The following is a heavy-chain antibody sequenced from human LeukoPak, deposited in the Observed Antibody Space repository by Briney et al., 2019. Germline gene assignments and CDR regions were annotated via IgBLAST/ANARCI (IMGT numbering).Heavy chain of an antibody. V-gene: IGHV4-39*07. Sequence: PSETLSLTCTFSGGSISSIRYYWGWIRQPPGKGLEWIGSIYYSGNTYYNPSLKSRVTISVDTSKNQFSLKLSSVTAADTAVYYCTREGWAYCGGGSCPDAFDIWGQGTMVTVSS. CDR3: TREGWAYCGGGSCPDAFDI. J-gene: IGHJ3*02. D-gene: IGHD2-15*01. CDR2: IYYSGNT. CDR1: GGSISSIRYY.